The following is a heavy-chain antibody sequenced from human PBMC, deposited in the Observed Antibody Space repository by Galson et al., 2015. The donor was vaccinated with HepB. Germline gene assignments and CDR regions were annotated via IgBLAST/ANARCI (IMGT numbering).Heavy chain of an antibody. Sequence: SLRLSCAASGFTFSDYYMSWIRQAPGKGLEWVSYISSSGSTTYYADSVKGRFTISRDNAKNSLYLQMNSLRAEDTAVYYCARGPATINPHDYWGQGTLVTVSS. CDR2: ISSSGSTT. CDR3: ARGPATINPHDY. CDR1: GFTFSDYY. V-gene: IGHV3-11*01. J-gene: IGHJ4*02.